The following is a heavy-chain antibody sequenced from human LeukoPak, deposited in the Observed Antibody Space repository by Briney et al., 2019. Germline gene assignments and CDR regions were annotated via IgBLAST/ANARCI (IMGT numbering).Heavy chain of an antibody. CDR3: ARPLGYCSDSRCPQSWFDP. D-gene: IGHD2-15*01. J-gene: IGHJ5*02. V-gene: IGHV4-34*01. CDR2: INHNGRT. Sequence: AETLSLTCAVSGGSFSGYYWTWLRQPPGKGLEWIGEINHNGRTNYNPSLKSRVIMSVDTSKNQFSLKLSSVTAADTAVYYCARPLGYCSDSRCPQSWFDPWGQGTLVTVSS. CDR1: GGSFSGYY.